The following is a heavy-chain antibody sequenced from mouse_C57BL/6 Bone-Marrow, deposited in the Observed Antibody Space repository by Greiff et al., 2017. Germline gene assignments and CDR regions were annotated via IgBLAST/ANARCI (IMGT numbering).Heavy chain of an antibody. CDR3: AKNYYGRGAWFAY. V-gene: IGHV2-9*01. Sequence: VQLQESGPGLVAPSQSLSITCTVSGFSLTSYGVDWVRQPPGKGLEWLGVIWGGGSTNDNSALMSRLSISKDNSKSQVFLKMNSLQTEDTAMYYGAKNYYGRGAWFAYWGQGTLVTVSA. CDR2: IWGGGST. J-gene: IGHJ3*01. D-gene: IGHD1-1*01. CDR1: GFSLTSYG.